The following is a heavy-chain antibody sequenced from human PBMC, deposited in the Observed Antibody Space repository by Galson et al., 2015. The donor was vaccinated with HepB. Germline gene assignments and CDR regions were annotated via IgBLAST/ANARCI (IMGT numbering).Heavy chain of an antibody. Sequence: TLSLTCTLSGASLTSGDYYWSWIRQPPGKGLEWIGFTHFSGRTNYNPSLKGRVTISLDESKNQFFLKMSSVTAADTAVFYCARENLVDYGDSESYNWIDPWGPGTLVTVSS. CDR2: THFSGRT. CDR1: GASLTSGDYY. CDR3: ARENLVDYGDSESYNWIDP. V-gene: IGHV4-30-4*08. D-gene: IGHD4-17*01. J-gene: IGHJ5*02.